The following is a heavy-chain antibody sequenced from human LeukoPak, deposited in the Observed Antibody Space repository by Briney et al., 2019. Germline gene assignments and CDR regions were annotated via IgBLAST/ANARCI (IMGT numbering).Heavy chain of an antibody. D-gene: IGHD1-26*01. CDR2: INPKSGGT. J-gene: IGHJ4*02. Sequence: GASVKVSCKASGYTFITYYIYWVRQAPGQGLEWMGWINPKSGGTNYAQKFQGRVTMTRDTSISTAYMELSRLRSDDTAVYYCARDRPRVGAYVYWGQGTPVTVSS. CDR3: ARDRPRVGAYVY. V-gene: IGHV1-2*02. CDR1: GYTFITYY.